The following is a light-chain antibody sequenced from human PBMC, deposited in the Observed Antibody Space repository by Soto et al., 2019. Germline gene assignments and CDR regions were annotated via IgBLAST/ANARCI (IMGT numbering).Light chain of an antibody. CDR2: GAS. J-gene: IGKJ1*01. Sequence: IQMTQSPSYLSASVGDRVTITCRASQSISTFLNWYQQRPGKAPELLIYGASNLQSGVPPRFSGSGSGTDFTLAISSLQPEDSATYYCLQDINYPWTFGQGTKVDIK. CDR3: LQDINYPWT. V-gene: IGKV1-6*01. CDR1: QSISTF.